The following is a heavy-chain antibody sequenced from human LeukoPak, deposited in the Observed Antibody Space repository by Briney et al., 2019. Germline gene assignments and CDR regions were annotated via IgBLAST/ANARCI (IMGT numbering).Heavy chain of an antibody. Sequence: SETLSLTCTVSGGSISSGGYYWSWIRQHPGKGLEWIGYIYYSGSTYYNPSLKSRVTISVDTSKNQFSLKLSSVTAADTAVYYCASGKYSGYDFVGSLGYWGQGTLVTVSS. CDR1: GGSISSGGYY. CDR2: IYYSGST. J-gene: IGHJ4*02. V-gene: IGHV4-31*03. D-gene: IGHD5-12*01. CDR3: ASGKYSGYDFVGSLGY.